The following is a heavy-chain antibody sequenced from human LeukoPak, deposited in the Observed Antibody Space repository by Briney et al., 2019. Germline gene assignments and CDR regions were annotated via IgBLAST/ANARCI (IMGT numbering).Heavy chain of an antibody. J-gene: IGHJ4*02. CDR3: ARREAAAGTFDY. D-gene: IGHD6-13*01. V-gene: IGHV4-59*01. Sequence: SETLSLTCTVSGGSISSYYWSWIRQPPGKGLEWIGYIYYSGSTNYNPSLKSRVTISVDTSKNQFSLKLSSVTAADTAVYYCARREAAAGTFDYWGQGTLVTVSS. CDR2: IYYSGST. CDR1: GGSISSYY.